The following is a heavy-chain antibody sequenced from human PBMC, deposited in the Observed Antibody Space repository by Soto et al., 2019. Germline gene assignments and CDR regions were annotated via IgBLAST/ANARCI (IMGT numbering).Heavy chain of an antibody. CDR1: GGSISSYY. J-gene: IGHJ4*02. D-gene: IGHD3-22*01. V-gene: IGHV4-59*01. CDR3: ARGHSDYYDSSGYKPYYFDY. CDR2: IYYSGST. Sequence: SETLSLTCTVSGGSISSYYWSWIQQPPGKGLEWIGYIYYSGSTNYNPSLKSRVTISVDTSKNQFSLKLSSVTAADTAVYYCARGHSDYYDSSGYKPYYFDYWGQGTLVTVSS.